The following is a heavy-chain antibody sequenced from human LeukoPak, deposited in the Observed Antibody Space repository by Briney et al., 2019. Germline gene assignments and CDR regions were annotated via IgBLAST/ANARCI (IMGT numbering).Heavy chain of an antibody. CDR1: GGSISSSNW. Sequence: PSGTLSLTCAVSGGSISSSNWSSGVRPPPGKGLEWIGEIYHSGSTNYNPSLKSRVTISVDKSKNQFSLKLSSVTAADTAVYYCASSPAGDYYGSGKGAFDIWGQGTMVTISS. V-gene: IGHV4-4*02. J-gene: IGHJ3*02. D-gene: IGHD3-10*01. CDR3: ASSPAGDYYGSGKGAFDI. CDR2: IYHSGST.